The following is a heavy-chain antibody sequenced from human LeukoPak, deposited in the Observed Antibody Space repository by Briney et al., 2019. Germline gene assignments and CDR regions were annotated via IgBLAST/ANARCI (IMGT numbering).Heavy chain of an antibody. Sequence: GGSLRLSCTASGFNFSDYYMSWIRQAPGKGLEWVSYISSSGSTIYYADSVKGRFTISRDNAKNSLYLQMNSLRAEDTAVYYCARGGATVTTKGIHWFDPWGQGTLVTVSS. J-gene: IGHJ5*02. CDR1: GFNFSDYY. CDR2: ISSSGSTI. V-gene: IGHV3-11*01. D-gene: IGHD4-17*01. CDR3: ARGGATVTTKGIHWFDP.